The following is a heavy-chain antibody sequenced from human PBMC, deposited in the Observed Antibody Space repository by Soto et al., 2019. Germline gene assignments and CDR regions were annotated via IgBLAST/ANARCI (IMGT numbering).Heavy chain of an antibody. D-gene: IGHD2-2*01. Sequence: ASVKVSCKASGYTFTSDYIHWVRQAPGQGLEWMGWIKPKNGNTKDARKFQGRVSMTTDTSTSTAYMELRSLRSDDTAVYYCAKEYCDSSRCYLPDYWGQGALVTVSS. J-gene: IGHJ4*02. CDR3: AKEYCDSSRCYLPDY. CDR2: IKPKNGNT. V-gene: IGHV1-18*04. CDR1: GYTFTSDY.